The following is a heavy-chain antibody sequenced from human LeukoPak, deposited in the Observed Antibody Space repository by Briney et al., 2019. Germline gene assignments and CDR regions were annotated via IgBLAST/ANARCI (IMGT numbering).Heavy chain of an antibody. J-gene: IGHJ4*02. D-gene: IGHD3-10*01. Sequence: GESLKISCKGSGYSFPIYWIAWVRQMPGKGLEWMGIIYPGDSDTRYSPSFQGLITISADKSISTAYLQWSSLKASDTAMYYCARRSTYGSGTDYLFDYWGQGTLVTVSS. CDR3: ARRSTYGSGTDYLFDY. CDR2: IYPGDSDT. V-gene: IGHV5-51*01. CDR1: GYSFPIYW.